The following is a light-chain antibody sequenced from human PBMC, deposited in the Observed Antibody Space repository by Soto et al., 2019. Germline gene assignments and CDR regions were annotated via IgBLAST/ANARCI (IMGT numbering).Light chain of an antibody. CDR3: QQYGSTPQP. V-gene: IGKV3-20*01. CDR2: GAS. Sequence: EIVLTQSPGTLSLSPGERATLSCRASESVSNNYLAWYQRKPGQAPRLLIYGASYRAPDIPYRFSGSGSGTDFTLTIARLEAEDFAVYICQQYGSTPQPFGLGTKVQI. J-gene: IGKJ1*01. CDR1: ESVSNNY.